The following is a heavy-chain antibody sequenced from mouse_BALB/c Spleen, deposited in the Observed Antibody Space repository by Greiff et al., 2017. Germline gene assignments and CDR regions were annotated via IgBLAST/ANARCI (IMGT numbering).Heavy chain of an antibody. V-gene: IGHV14-3*02. J-gene: IGHJ1*01. CDR2: IDPANGNT. CDR1: GFNIKDTY. D-gene: IGHD1-1*01. Sequence: EVQLQESGAELVKPGASVKLSCTASGFNIKDTYMHWVKQRPEQGLEWIGRIDPANGNTKYDPKFQGKATITADTSSNTAYLQLSSLTSEDTAVYYCARYHYYGSYWYFDVWGAGTTVTVSS. CDR3: ARYHYYGSYWYFDV.